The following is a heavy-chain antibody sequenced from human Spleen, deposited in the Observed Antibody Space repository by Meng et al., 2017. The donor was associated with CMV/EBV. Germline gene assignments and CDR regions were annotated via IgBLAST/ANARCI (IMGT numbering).Heavy chain of an antibody. CDR1: GSTFNVYY. Sequence: SGSTFNVYYIHCVRLAPGQGLEWVVWIIPNISDTNYAQHFLDCVSMTVNTSVGTAYMELSSLRTGDTAVYYCARCTRDGYKFFPHFWGQGTLVTVSS. J-gene: IGHJ4*02. CDR2: IIPNISDT. D-gene: IGHD5-24*01. V-gene: IGHV1-2*04. CDR3: ARCTRDGYKFFPHF.